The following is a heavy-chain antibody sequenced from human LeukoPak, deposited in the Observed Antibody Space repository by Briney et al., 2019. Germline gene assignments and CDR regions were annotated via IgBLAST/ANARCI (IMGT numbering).Heavy chain of an antibody. CDR2: IKQDGSEK. J-gene: IGHJ4*02. CDR3: ARVHHWYSGSYYDY. V-gene: IGHV3-7*01. Sequence: PGGSLRLSCAASRFTFSNYWMSWVRQAPGKGLEWVANIKQDGSEKYYVDSVKGRFTISRDNSKNTLYLQMNSLRAEDTAVYYCARVHHWYSGSYYDYWGQGTLVTVPS. CDR1: RFTFSNYW. D-gene: IGHD1-26*01.